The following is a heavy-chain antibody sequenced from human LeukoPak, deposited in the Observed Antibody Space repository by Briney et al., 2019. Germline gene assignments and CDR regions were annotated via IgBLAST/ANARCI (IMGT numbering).Heavy chain of an antibody. V-gene: IGHV1-18*01. D-gene: IGHD3-22*01. CDR2: ISAYNGNT. Sequence: APVKVSCKASGYTFSSYGITWVRQAPGQGLEWMGWISAYNGNTNYAQKLQGRVTMTTDTSTSTAYMELRSLRSDDTAVYYCARLRTYYFDSNTYFIWFDIWGQGTLVPVSS. CDR1: GYTFSSYG. CDR3: ARLRTYYFDSNTYFIWFDI. J-gene: IGHJ3*02.